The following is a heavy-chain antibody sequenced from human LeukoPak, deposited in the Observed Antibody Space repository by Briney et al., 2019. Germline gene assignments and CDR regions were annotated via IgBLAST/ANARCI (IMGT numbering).Heavy chain of an antibody. CDR2: ISSSSTI. J-gene: IGHJ4*02. D-gene: IGHD5-12*01. Sequence: GGSLRLSCAASGFTFSNYWMHWVRQAPGKGLEWVSYISSSSTIYYADSVKGRFTISRDNAKNSLYLQMNSLRAEDTAVYYCARDPGGSGYDYFDYWGQGTLVTVSS. V-gene: IGHV3-69-1*01. CDR1: GFTFSNYW. CDR3: ARDPGGSGYDYFDY.